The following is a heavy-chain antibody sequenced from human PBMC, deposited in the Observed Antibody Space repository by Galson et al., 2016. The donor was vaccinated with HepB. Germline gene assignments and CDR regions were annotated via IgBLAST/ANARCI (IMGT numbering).Heavy chain of an antibody. V-gene: IGHV3-49*01. CDR1: GFTFGDYT. J-gene: IGHJ4*02. Sequence: SLRLSCAASGFTFGDYTMSWFRQAPGKGLEWVGFIRTKTFGATTEYAASVKGRFTISRDGSKSIAYLQMNSLKTEDTAVYYCARDTSGWYYFDYWGQGILVTVSA. CDR3: ARDTSGWYYFDY. D-gene: IGHD6-19*01. CDR2: IRTKTFGATT.